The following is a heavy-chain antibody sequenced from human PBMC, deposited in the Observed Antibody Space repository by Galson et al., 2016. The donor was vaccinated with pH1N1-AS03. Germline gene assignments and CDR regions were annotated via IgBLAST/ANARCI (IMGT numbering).Heavy chain of an antibody. Sequence: SVKVSCKASGYTFTEYYMYWVRQAPGRGLEWMGWINPNSGGTKSAQKSQGRVTMTRDTSINTAYMELSSLRSDDTAVYYCARGDYFGSGTYKPYYAMDVWGQGTTVTVSS. CDR1: GYTFTEYY. D-gene: IGHD3-10*01. V-gene: IGHV1-2*02. CDR3: ARGDYFGSGTYKPYYAMDV. J-gene: IGHJ6*02. CDR2: INPNSGGT.